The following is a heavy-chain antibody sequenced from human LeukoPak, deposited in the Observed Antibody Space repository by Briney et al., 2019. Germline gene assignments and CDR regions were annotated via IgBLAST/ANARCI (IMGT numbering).Heavy chain of an antibody. CDR3: ARDSSSSSSYYYYYGMDV. V-gene: IGHV3-11*01. CDR2: ISSSGSTI. CDR1: GFTFSDYY. D-gene: IGHD6-6*01. Sequence: GGSLRLSRAASGFTFSDYYMSWIRQAPGKGLEWVSYISSSGSTIYYADSVKGRFTISRDNAKNSLYLQMNSLRAEDTAVYYCARDSSSSSSYYYYYGMDVWGQGTTVTVSS. J-gene: IGHJ6*02.